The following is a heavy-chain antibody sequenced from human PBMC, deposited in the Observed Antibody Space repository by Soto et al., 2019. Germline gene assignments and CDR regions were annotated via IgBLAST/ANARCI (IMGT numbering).Heavy chain of an antibody. D-gene: IGHD3-3*01. CDR1: GYTFTSYG. CDR2: ISAYNGNT. CDR3: ARDLIRFLESPYNNWFDP. J-gene: IGHJ5*02. Sequence: ASVKVSCKASGYTFTSYGISWVRQAPGQGLEWMGWISAYNGNTNYAQKLQGRVTMTTDTSTSTAYMELRSLRSDDTAVYYCARDLIRFLESPYNNWFDPWGQGTLVTVSS. V-gene: IGHV1-18*01.